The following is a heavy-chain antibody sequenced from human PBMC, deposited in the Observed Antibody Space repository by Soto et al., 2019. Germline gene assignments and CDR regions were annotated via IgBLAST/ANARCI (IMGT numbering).Heavy chain of an antibody. J-gene: IGHJ4*02. CDR1: GFTVSNNY. D-gene: IGHD6-25*01. V-gene: IGHV3-66*01. CDR3: ARESRGIAAFDY. Sequence: GGSLRLSCAASGFTVSNNYMSWVRQAPGKGLEWVSVIYSGGSTYYADSVKGRFTISRDNSKNTLYLQMNSLRAEDTAVYYCARESRGIAAFDYWGQGTLVTVSS. CDR2: IYSGGST.